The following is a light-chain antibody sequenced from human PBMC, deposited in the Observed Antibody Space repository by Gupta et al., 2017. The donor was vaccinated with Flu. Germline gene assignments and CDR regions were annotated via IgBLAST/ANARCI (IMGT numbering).Light chain of an antibody. CDR2: SAS. Sequence: GTLSLSPGERATVSCRASQSVDSNKVAWYQQKPGQAPSPLMLSASSRATGVPDRFSGGGSGTDFTLTISRLEPEDFAVYYCQQCSSSPHTFGQGTKMEIK. J-gene: IGKJ2*01. CDR3: QQCSSSPHT. V-gene: IGKV3-20*01. CDR1: QSVDSNK.